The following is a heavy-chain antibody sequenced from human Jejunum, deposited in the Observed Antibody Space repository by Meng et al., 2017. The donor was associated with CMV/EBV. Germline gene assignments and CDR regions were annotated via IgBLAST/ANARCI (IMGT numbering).Heavy chain of an antibody. CDR1: GFHFDDDP. CDR3: AKDLGSSSHAFDY. Sequence: SGFHFDDDPMHWNRQVPGKGLEWVSLIDLDEGGTYYADSVKGRFTISRDNSKNSLYLQMNNLRSEDTAFYYCAKDLGSSSHAFDYWGQGTLVTVSS. V-gene: IGHV3-43*01. CDR2: IDLDEGGT. D-gene: IGHD6-6*01. J-gene: IGHJ4*02.